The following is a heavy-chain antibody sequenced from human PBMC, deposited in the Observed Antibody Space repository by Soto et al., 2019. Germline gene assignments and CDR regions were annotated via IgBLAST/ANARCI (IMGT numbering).Heavy chain of an antibody. V-gene: IGHV1-46*01. D-gene: IGHD6-13*01. CDR3: ARAMAAADKWDGRFWFDP. CDR1: GYAFTMFY. CDR2: INANGGST. J-gene: IGHJ5*02. Sequence: SVKFSCKTSGYAFTMFYMSWVRQAPGQGLEWMGTINANGGSTTYAQKFQGRLSMTSDTSTGTVYMELSSLDLEDTAVYYCARAMAAADKWDGRFWFDPWGQGALVTVSS.